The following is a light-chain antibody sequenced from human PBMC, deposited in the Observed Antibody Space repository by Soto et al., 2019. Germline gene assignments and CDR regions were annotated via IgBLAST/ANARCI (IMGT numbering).Light chain of an antibody. CDR2: ENN. V-gene: IGLV1-51*01. CDR3: GTWDSSLSVYV. J-gene: IGLJ1*01. CDR1: SSIIGSNY. Sequence: QSVLTGPPWVSGAPGHMVTMSCLGSSSIIGSNYASWYQQLPGTAPKLLIYENNKRPSGIPDRFSGSKSGTSATLGIAGLQTGDEADYYCGTWDSSLSVYVLGPRTKVTVL.